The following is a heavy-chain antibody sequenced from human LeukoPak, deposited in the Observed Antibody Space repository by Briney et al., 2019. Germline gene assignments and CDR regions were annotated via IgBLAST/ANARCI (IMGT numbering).Heavy chain of an antibody. CDR3: ARGSMVFRFGGLGY. Sequence: KPSETLSLTCAVHGGSFSGYYWSWIRQPPGKGLEWIGEINHSGSTNYNPSLKSRVTISVDTSKNQFSLKLSSVTAADTAVYYCARGSMVFRFGGLGYWGQGTLVTVSS. V-gene: IGHV4-34*01. D-gene: IGHD2/OR15-2a*01. J-gene: IGHJ4*02. CDR1: GGSFSGYY. CDR2: INHSGST.